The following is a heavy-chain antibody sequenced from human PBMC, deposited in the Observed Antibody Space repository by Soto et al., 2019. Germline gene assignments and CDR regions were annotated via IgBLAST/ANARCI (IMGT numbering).Heavy chain of an antibody. CDR3: ARDLVRITMIVVVAPATPYGMDV. D-gene: IGHD3-22*01. Sequence: GGSLTLSCAASGFSFSSYSMNWVRQAPGKGLEWVSSISSNNSYIYYADSVKGRFTISRDNAKNSLYLQMNSLRAEEMAVYSCARDLVRITMIVVVAPATPYGMDVWGQGTTVTVSS. CDR2: ISSNNSYI. CDR1: GFSFSSYS. J-gene: IGHJ6*02. V-gene: IGHV3-21*01.